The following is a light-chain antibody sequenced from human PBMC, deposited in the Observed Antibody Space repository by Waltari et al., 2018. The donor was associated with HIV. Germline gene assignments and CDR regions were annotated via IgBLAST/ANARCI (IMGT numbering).Light chain of an antibody. CDR3: VGWDSSLSAYV. Sequence: QSFLTQPPSASGTPGQTVTIPCSGSSSTIENDNVYWYQQLPGMTPKLLTYKNFRRPAGVPDRFAASKSGTAASLTISGLRSADEADYYCVGWDSSLSAYVFGAGTKVAVL. CDR2: KNF. V-gene: IGLV1-47*01. J-gene: IGLJ1*01. CDR1: SSTIENDN.